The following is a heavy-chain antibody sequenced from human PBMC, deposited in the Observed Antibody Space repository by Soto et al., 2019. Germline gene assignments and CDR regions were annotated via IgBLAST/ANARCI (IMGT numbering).Heavy chain of an antibody. CDR3: AREVVVVVAAPYYFGMDV. V-gene: IGHV1-2*02. Sequence: AAVKVSCKASGYTFTGYYMHWVRRAPGQGGEWMGWINPNSGGTNYAQKFQGRVTMTRDTSISTDYMELSRLRSDDTAVYYCAREVVVVVAAPYYFGMDVWGQGTTVTVSS. CDR2: INPNSGGT. J-gene: IGHJ6*02. D-gene: IGHD2-15*01. CDR1: GYTFTGYY.